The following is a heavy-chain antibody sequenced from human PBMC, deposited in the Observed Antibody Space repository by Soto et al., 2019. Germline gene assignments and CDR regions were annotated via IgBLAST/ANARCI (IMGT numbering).Heavy chain of an antibody. CDR1: GDSINSHNDY. Sequence: QLQVQELGPGLVKPSETLSLTCIVSGDSINSHNDYCGWIRQPPGKGLEWIGSLYYGGTIYHNPSLKSRVAISVDTSKNHFSLQLTSTTAANTAVYYCATRLFLRRLWFDKWGQGSLVHVSA. CDR3: ATRLFLRRLWFDK. J-gene: IGHJ4*02. V-gene: IGHV4-39*02. CDR2: LYYGGTI. D-gene: IGHD1-1*01.